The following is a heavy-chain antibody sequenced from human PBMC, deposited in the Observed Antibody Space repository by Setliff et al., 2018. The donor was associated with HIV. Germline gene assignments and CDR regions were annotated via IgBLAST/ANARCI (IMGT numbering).Heavy chain of an antibody. D-gene: IGHD1-26*01. J-gene: IGHJ3*02. V-gene: IGHV4-38-2*02. CDR1: GYSISSGYY. CDR3: VRLGYSGSLVGAFDI. Sequence: SETLSLTCTVSGYSISSGYYWGWIRQPPGKGLEWIGSIYHSGITYYNSSLKSRVTISVDTSKNQFSLNLTSVTAADTAVYYCVRLGYSGSLVGAFDIWGQGTMVTVSS. CDR2: IYHSGIT.